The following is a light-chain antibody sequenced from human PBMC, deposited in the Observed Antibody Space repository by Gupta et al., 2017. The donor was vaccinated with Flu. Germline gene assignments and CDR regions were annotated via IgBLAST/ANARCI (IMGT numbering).Light chain of an antibody. Sequence: SVLPQPASVSAAPGQKVTISCSGSSTNAGNNYVSWYHQLPGAAPKLLIYDNYKRPSGIPDRFSGSKSDTSATLSITELQAGDEADYYCATWSSGLNSLVFGGGTKVTVL. CDR3: ATWSSGLNSLV. CDR2: DNY. J-gene: IGLJ3*02. CDR1: STNAGNNY. V-gene: IGLV1-51*01.